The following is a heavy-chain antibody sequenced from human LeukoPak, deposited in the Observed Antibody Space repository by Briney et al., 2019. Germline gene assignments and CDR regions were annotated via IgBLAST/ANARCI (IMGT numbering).Heavy chain of an antibody. CDR2: ISGSGGST. J-gene: IGHJ4*02. V-gene: IGHV3-23*01. CDR3: AKTIYGELDY. CDR1: GFTVSSNY. Sequence: GGSLRLSCAASGFTVSSNYMSWVRQAPGKGLEWVSAISGSGGSTYYADSVKGRFTISRDNSKNTLYLQMSSLRAEDTAVYYCAKTIYGELDYWGQGTLVTVSS. D-gene: IGHD4-17*01.